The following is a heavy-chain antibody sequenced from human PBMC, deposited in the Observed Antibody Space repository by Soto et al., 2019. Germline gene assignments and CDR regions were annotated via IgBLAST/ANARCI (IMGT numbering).Heavy chain of an antibody. CDR2: ISYSGDT. CDR1: GGSISNYY. CDR3: ARDAVGGSPYNRFDP. V-gene: IGHV4-59*01. Sequence: PSETLSLTCTVSGGSISNYYWSWIRQSPGKGLEWIGYISYSGDTNYNPSLKSRVTISVDTSKNQFSLKVSSVTAADTAIYYCARDAVGGSPYNRFDPWGQGTLVTVSS. D-gene: IGHD3-10*01. J-gene: IGHJ5*02.